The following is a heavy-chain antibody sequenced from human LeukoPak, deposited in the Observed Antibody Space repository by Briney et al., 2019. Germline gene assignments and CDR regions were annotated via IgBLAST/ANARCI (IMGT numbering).Heavy chain of an antibody. CDR2: IYYSGST. CDR3: ARGYGIDSSGHPYFVY. CDR1: GGSISSGGYY. Sequence: SETLSLTCTVSGGSISSGGYYWSWIRQHPGKGLEWIGYIYYSGSTYYNPSLKSRVTISVDTSKNQFSLKLSSVTAADTAVYYCARGYGIDSSGHPYFVYWGQGTLVTVSS. D-gene: IGHD3-22*01. V-gene: IGHV4-31*03. J-gene: IGHJ4*02.